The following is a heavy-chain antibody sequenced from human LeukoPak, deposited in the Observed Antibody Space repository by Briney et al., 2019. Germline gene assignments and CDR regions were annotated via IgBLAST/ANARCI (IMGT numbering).Heavy chain of an antibody. CDR2: IIPIFGTA. Sequence: GASVKVSCKASGGTFSSYAISWVRQAPGQGLEWMGGIIPIFGTANYAQKFQGRVTITADESTSTAYMELSSLRSEDTAVYYCARIPTVTMWYYFDYWGQGTLVTVSS. CDR3: ARIPTVTMWYYFDY. D-gene: IGHD4-17*01. J-gene: IGHJ4*02. CDR1: GGTFSSYA. V-gene: IGHV1-69*13.